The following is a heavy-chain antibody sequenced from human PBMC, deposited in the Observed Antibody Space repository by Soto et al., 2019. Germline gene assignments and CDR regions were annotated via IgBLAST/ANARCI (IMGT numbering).Heavy chain of an antibody. V-gene: IGHV3-30*18. J-gene: IGHJ4*02. CDR1: GFTFSSYG. D-gene: IGHD6-13*01. CDR3: AKDGGIAAAGYYFDY. Sequence: GGSLRLSCAASGFTFSSYGMHWVRQAPGKGLEWVAVISYDGSNKYYADSVKGRFTISRDNSKNTLYLQMNSLRAEDTAVYYCAKDGGIAAAGYYFDYWGQGTLVTVSS. CDR2: ISYDGSNK.